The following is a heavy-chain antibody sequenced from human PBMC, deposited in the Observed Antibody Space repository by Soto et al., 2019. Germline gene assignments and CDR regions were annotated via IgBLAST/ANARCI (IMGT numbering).Heavy chain of an antibody. Sequence: PGGSLRLSCAASGFTFSSYSMNWVRQAPGKGLEWVSSISSSSTYMYYADSVKGRFTISRDNAKNSLYLQMNSLRAEDTAVYYCAKDPAILTGYYMDWFDPWGQGTLVTVSS. CDR3: AKDPAILTGYYMDWFDP. D-gene: IGHD3-9*01. CDR2: ISSSSTYM. CDR1: GFTFSSYS. V-gene: IGHV3-21*04. J-gene: IGHJ5*02.